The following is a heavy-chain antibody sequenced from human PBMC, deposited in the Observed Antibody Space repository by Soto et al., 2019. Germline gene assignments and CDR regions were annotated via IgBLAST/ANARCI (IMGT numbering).Heavy chain of an antibody. CDR2: IYYSGST. CDR3: ARDGGTLKEPIQGQYFQH. J-gene: IGHJ1*01. CDR1: GGSVSSGSYY. D-gene: IGHD3-16*01. V-gene: IGHV4-61*03. Sequence: QVQLQESGPGLEKPSETLSLTCTVSGGSVSSGSYYWSWIRQPPGKELEGIGYIYYSGSTNYNPSLKSRVTISVDTSKNHFSLKLGSVTAADTAVYYCARDGGTLKEPIQGQYFQHWGQGTLVTVSS.